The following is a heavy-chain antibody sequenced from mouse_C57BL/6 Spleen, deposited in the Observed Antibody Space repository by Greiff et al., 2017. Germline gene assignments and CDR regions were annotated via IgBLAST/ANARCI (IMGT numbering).Heavy chain of an antibody. CDR3: ARGLYGNSFAY. CDR2: IYPGDGDT. J-gene: IGHJ3*01. V-gene: IGHV1-82*01. Sequence: QVQLQQSGPELVKPGASVKISCKASGYAFSSSWMNWVKQRPGKGLEWIGRIYPGDGDTNYNGKFKGKATLTADKSSSTAYMQLSSLTSEDSAVYFCARGLYGNSFAYWGKGTLVTVSA. CDR1: GYAFSSSW. D-gene: IGHD2-1*01.